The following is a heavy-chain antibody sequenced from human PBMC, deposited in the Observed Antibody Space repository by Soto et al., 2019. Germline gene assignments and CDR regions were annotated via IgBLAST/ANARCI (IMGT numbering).Heavy chain of an antibody. V-gene: IGHV3-30*18. J-gene: IGHJ5*02. Sequence: PGGSLRLSCVASGFPFSSYGMHWVRQAPGKGLEWVAAISYDGSNKYDADSVKGRFTISRDNSKNTLYLQMNSLRAEDTAVYYCAKAFLSGYSYVPWFDPWGQGTLVIVSS. CDR3: AKAFLSGYSYVPWFDP. CDR1: GFPFSSYG. CDR2: ISYDGSNK. D-gene: IGHD5-18*01.